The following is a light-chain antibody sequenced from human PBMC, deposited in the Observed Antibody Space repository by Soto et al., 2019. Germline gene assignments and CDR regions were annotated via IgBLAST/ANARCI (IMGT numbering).Light chain of an antibody. CDR2: GVS. V-gene: IGKV3-20*01. CDR1: QSVSTGQ. Sequence: EIVLTQSPGTLSLSPGERGTLSCRASQSVSTGQIAWYQQKPGQAPRLLMYGVSSRAAGIPDRFSGSGSGTDFTLTISSLEPEYFAVYYCQQYGRLPFTFGPGTKVDIK. J-gene: IGKJ3*01. CDR3: QQYGRLPFT.